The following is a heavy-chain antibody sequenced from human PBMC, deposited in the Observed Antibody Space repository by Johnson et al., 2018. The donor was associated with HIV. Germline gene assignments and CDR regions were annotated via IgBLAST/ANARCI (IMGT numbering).Heavy chain of an antibody. J-gene: IGHJ3*02. Sequence: QVQLVESGGGVVQPGRSLRLSCVASGLTFSSYGMHWVRQAPGQGLEWVAVISYDGSTKYYADSVKGRFTISRDNSKNTLFLQMNSLRPEDTAVYYCANRRGIGDGTTGSLDIWGQGTIVTVSS. V-gene: IGHV3-30*18. CDR1: GLTFSSYG. CDR2: ISYDGSTK. D-gene: IGHD1-1*01. CDR3: ANRRGIGDGTTGSLDI.